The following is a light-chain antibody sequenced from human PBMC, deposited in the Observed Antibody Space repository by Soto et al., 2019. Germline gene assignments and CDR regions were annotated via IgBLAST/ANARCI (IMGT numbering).Light chain of an antibody. J-gene: IGKJ1*01. V-gene: IGKV1-17*03. CDR3: LQHNGYPRT. Sequence: DIQMTQSPSAMSASVGDRVTITCRASQDISNYLAWFQQKPGKGPKRLIYAASSLQSGVQSRFSGSGSGTEFTLTISSLQPEDFATYYCLQHNGYPRTFGQGTKVEIK. CDR2: AAS. CDR1: QDISNY.